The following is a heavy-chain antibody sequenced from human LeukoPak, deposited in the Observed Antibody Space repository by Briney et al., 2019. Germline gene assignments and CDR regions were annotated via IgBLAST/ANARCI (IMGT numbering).Heavy chain of an antibody. D-gene: IGHD3-10*01. CDR1: GGSISSHY. J-gene: IGHJ5*02. CDR3: ARDVLWFGNNWFDP. Sequence: PSETLSLTCTVSGGSISSHYWSWIRQPPGKGLEWIGYIYYSGSTNYNPSLKSRVTISVDTSKNQFSLKLSSVTAADTAVYYCARDVLWFGNNWFDPWGQGTLVTVSS. V-gene: IGHV4-59*11. CDR2: IYYSGST.